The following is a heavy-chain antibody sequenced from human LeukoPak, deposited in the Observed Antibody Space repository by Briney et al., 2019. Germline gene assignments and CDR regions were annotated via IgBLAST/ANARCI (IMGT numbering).Heavy chain of an antibody. CDR3: ARDFFHSSDSRPFDY. CDR1: GFTVSSNY. D-gene: IGHD3-22*01. J-gene: IGHJ4*02. V-gene: IGHV3-21*01. Sequence: PGGSLRLSCAASGFTVSSNYMSWVRQAPGKGLEWVSCIFSRSESILYADSAKGRFTISRDNAKNSLYLQMDSLRVEDTAVYYCARDFFHSSDSRPFDYWGQGTLVTVSS. CDR2: IFSRSESI.